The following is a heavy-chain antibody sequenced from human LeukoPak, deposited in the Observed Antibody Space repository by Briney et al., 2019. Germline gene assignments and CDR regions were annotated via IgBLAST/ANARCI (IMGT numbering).Heavy chain of an antibody. V-gene: IGHV3-48*03. CDR1: GFTFSSYE. J-gene: IGHJ4*02. CDR3: APNPDIVVAGVY. CDR2: ISSSGSTI. D-gene: IGHD2-15*01. Sequence: PGGSLRLSCAASGFTFSSYEMNWVRQAPGKGLEWVSYISSSGSTIYYADSVKGRFTISRDNAKNSLYLQMNSLRAEDTAVYYCAPNPDIVVAGVYWGQGTLVTVS.